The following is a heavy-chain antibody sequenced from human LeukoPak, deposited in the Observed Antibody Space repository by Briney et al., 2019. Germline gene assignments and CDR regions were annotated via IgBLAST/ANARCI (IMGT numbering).Heavy chain of an antibody. D-gene: IGHD2-2*01. CDR2: ISRMGFTT. Sequence: GGSLRLSCAVSGFTLNSNAMCWVRQAPRKGLEWVSGISRMGFTTYYADSVEGRFTISRDTSKNTLYLEMNTLRPEDTAVYYCAKEEVPNDYWGQGTLVTVSS. J-gene: IGHJ4*02. V-gene: IGHV3-23*01. CDR1: GFTLNSNA. CDR3: AKEEVPNDY.